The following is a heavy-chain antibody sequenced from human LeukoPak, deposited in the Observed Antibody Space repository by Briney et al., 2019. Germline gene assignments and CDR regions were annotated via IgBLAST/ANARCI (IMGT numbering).Heavy chain of an antibody. CDR1: GFTFSSYG. CDR2: ISYDGSNK. D-gene: IGHD4-17*01. V-gene: IGHV3-30*03. J-gene: IGHJ4*02. CDR3: ATVTTDFDY. Sequence: PGRSLRLSCAASGFTFSSYGMHWVRQAPGKGLEWVAVISYDGSNKYYADSVKGRFTISRDDSKNTLYLQMNSLRAEDTAVYYCATVTTDFDYWGQGTLVTVSS.